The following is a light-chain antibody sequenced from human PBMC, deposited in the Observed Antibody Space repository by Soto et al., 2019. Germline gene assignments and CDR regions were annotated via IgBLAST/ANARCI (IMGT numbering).Light chain of an antibody. CDR2: DAS. Sequence: DIQMTQSPSTLSASVGDRVNNTFRASQRINSWVAWDQQKPMKAPKLLIYDASSLESGVPSRFSGSGSGTEFTLTISSLQPDDFATYYCQQYNSYSGTFGQGTKV. CDR1: QRINSW. V-gene: IGKV1-5*01. J-gene: IGKJ1*01. CDR3: QQYNSYSGT.